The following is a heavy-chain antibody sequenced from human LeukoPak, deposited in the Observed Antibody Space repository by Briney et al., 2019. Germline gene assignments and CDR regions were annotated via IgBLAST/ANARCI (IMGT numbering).Heavy chain of an antibody. CDR3: ARDSSGGTSDAFDI. Sequence: PSETLSLTCTVSGGSISSYYWSWIRQPPGKGLEWIGYIYYSGSTNYNPSLKSRVTISVDTSKNQFSLKLSSVTAADTAVYYCARDSSGGTSDAFDIWGQGTMVTVSS. J-gene: IGHJ3*02. V-gene: IGHV4-59*01. CDR2: IYYSGST. D-gene: IGHD6-13*01. CDR1: GGSISSYY.